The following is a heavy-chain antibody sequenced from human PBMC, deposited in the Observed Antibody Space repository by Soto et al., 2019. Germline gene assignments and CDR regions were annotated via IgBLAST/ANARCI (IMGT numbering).Heavy chain of an antibody. CDR2: MNPNSGNT. V-gene: IGHV1-8*01. CDR1: GYTLTSYD. D-gene: IGHD6-6*01. Sequence: ASVKVSCKASGYTLTSYDINWVRQATGQGLEWMGWMNPNSGNTGYAQKFQGRVTMTRNTSISTAYMELSSLRSKDTAVYYCARGPAIMYSSSHYYSMDVWGKGXTVTVSS. J-gene: IGHJ6*03. CDR3: ARGPAIMYSSSHYYSMDV.